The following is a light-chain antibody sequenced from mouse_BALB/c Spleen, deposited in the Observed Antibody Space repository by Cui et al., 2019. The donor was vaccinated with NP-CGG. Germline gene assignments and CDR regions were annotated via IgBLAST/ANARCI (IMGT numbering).Light chain of an antibody. CDR1: TGAVTTSNY. J-gene: IGLJ1*01. V-gene: IGLV1*01. Sequence: QAVVPPESALTTSPGESVTPICRTSTGAVTTSNYANWVQEKPDHLFTGLIGGTNNRAPGVPAKFSGSLIGDKAALTITGAQTEDEAIYFCALWYSNHWVFGGGTKLTVL. CDR2: GTN. CDR3: ALWYSNHWV.